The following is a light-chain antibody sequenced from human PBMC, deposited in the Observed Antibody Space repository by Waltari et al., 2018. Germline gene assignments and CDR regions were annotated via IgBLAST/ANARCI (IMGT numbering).Light chain of an antibody. J-gene: IGLJ2*01. CDR3: SSYVASRIV. V-gene: IGLV2-8*01. Sequence: QSALTQPPSASGSPGQSVTLSCTGTTNDIGSYDYVSWYQHHPGKAPKLIIYEVSNRPSGVSKLFSGSKSCSTASLTVFALQVEDEAIYYCSSYVASRIVFGGGTRLTVL. CDR1: TNDIGSYDY. CDR2: EVS.